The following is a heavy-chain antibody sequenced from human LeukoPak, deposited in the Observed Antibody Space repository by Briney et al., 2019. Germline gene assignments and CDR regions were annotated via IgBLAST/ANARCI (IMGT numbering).Heavy chain of an antibody. CDR1: GGSISSYY. CDR3: ARGASGRGVIIMVDY. J-gene: IGHJ4*02. CDR2: IYISGST. D-gene: IGHD3-10*01. V-gene: IGHV4-4*07. Sequence: SETLSLTCTVSGGSISSYYWSWIRQPAGKGLEWIGRIYISGSTNYNPSLKTRVTMSVDTSKSQFSLKLSSVTAADTAVYYCARGASGRGVIIMVDYWGQGTLVTVSS.